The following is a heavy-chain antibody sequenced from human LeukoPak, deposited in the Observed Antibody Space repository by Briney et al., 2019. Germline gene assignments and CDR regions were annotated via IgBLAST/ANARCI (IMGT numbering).Heavy chain of an antibody. Sequence: GESLKISCKASGYKFTTYWIGWVRQMPGKGLEWIGIFYPGDSNTKYSPSFQGQVTFSADSSISTAYPQWGSLKASDTAMYYCARGSGIYPQFDFWGQGTLLTVSS. D-gene: IGHD1-26*01. J-gene: IGHJ4*02. V-gene: IGHV5-51*01. CDR2: FYPGDSNT. CDR1: GYKFTTYW. CDR3: ARGSGIYPQFDF.